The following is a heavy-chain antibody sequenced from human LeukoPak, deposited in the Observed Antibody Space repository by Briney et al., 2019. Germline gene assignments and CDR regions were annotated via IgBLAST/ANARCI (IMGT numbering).Heavy chain of an antibody. CDR2: IKQDGSEK. CDR3: ARSGRGGAFDI. V-gene: IGHV3-7*01. CDR1: GFTFSTYG. D-gene: IGHD1-26*01. J-gene: IGHJ3*02. Sequence: PGGSLRLSCAASGFTFSTYGMHWVRQAPGKGLEWVADIKQDGSEKYYVDSVKGRFTISRQNAKNSLFLQMNSLRAEDTAVYYCARSGRGGAFDIWGQGTMVTVSS.